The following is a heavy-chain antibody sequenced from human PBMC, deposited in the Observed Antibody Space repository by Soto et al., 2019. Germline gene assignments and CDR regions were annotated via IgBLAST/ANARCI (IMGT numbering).Heavy chain of an antibody. Sequence: SETLSLTCTVSGGSISSGGYYWSWIRQHPGKGLEWIGYIYYSGSTYYNPSLKSRVTMSVDTSKNQFSLKLSSVTAADTAVYYCARVLTNAFDPWGQGTLVTVSS. J-gene: IGHJ5*02. CDR3: ARVLTNAFDP. CDR2: IYYSGST. D-gene: IGHD3-9*01. V-gene: IGHV4-31*03. CDR1: GGSISSGGYY.